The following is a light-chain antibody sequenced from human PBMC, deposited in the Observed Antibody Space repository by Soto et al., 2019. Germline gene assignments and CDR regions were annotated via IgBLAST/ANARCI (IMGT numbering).Light chain of an antibody. V-gene: IGKV1-33*01. Sequence: DIQMTQSPSSLSAYVRDRVTIXXQASQDISNYLNWYQKKPGKAPKXVIYDASNLETGVPSRFSGSGSGTDFTFTISSLQPEDIATYYCQQYDNLPITFGQGTRLEIK. J-gene: IGKJ5*01. CDR2: DAS. CDR3: QQYDNLPIT. CDR1: QDISNY.